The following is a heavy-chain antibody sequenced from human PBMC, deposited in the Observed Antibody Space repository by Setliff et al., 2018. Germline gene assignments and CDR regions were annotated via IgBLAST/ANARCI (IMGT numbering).Heavy chain of an antibody. J-gene: IGHJ4*02. V-gene: IGHV3-49*04. CDR3: IQTYYYDTSGSLGFDS. D-gene: IGHD3-22*01. CDR1: GFNFADYA. Sequence: PGGSLRLSCTTSGFNFADYAMSWVRQTPGKGLEWVGFIRTKAYSETAQYAASVRGRFTVSRDDSKSIAYLQMNSLKSEDTALYYCIQTYYYDTSGSLGFDSWGQGTLVTVSS. CDR2: IRTKAYSETA.